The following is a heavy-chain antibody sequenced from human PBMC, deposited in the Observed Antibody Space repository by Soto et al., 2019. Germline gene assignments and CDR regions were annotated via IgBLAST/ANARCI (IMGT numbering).Heavy chain of an antibody. Sequence: ASVKVSCKASGYTFTSYGISWVRQAPGQGLEWMGWISAYNGNTNYAQKLQGRVTMTTDTSTSTAYMELRSLRSDDTAVYYCAREDTPYDILTGYYYYYGMDVWGQGTTVTVSS. CDR3: AREDTPYDILTGYYYYYGMDV. CDR1: GYTFTSYG. V-gene: IGHV1-18*01. J-gene: IGHJ6*02. CDR2: ISAYNGNT. D-gene: IGHD3-9*01.